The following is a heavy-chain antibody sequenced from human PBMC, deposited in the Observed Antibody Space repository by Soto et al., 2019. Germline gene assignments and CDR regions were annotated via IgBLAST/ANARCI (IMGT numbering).Heavy chain of an antibody. CDR1: GGSISSGDYY. V-gene: IGHV4-31*03. J-gene: IGHJ5*02. Sequence: QVQLQESGPGLVKPSQTLSLTCTVSGGSISSGDYYWSWIRQHPGKGREWIGYIYYSGTTYYNPSLKRRVTISGDTSKNQFSLKVSSVTAADTALYYCARYYGDYRNWFDPWGQGALVTVSS. CDR2: IYYSGTT. CDR3: ARYYGDYRNWFDP. D-gene: IGHD4-17*01.